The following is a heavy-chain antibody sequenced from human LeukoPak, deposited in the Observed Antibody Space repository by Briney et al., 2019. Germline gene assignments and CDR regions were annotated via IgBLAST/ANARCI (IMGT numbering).Heavy chain of an antibody. CDR3: AMDYYDSSGYQRVFDY. CDR2: IYPGNSDT. Sequence: GESLKISCKGSGYSFTSYWIGWVRQMPGKGLEWMGIIYPGNSDTKYSPSFQGQVTVSADKSISTAYLQWSSLKASDTAMYFCAMDYYDSSGYQRVFDYWGQGTLVTVSS. J-gene: IGHJ4*02. CDR1: GYSFTSYW. V-gene: IGHV5-51*01. D-gene: IGHD3-22*01.